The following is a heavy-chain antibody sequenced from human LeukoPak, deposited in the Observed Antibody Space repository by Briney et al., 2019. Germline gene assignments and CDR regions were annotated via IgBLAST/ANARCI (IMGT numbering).Heavy chain of an antibody. Sequence: GGSLRLSCVVSGFTVSGDYISWFRQAPGKGLEWVSGISGSGSGGSTYYADSVKGRFTISRDNSKNTLYLQMNSLRAEDTAVYYCAREQDPYSSGWDSYYYYGMDVWGQGTTVTVSS. CDR2: ISGSGSGGST. CDR3: AREQDPYSSGWDSYYYYGMDV. D-gene: IGHD6-19*01. V-gene: IGHV3-23*01. J-gene: IGHJ6*02. CDR1: GFTVSGDY.